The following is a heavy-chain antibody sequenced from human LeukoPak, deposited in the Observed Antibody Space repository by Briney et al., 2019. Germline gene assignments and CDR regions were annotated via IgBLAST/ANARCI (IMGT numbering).Heavy chain of an antibody. Sequence: SETLSLTCTVSGGSISSYYWNWIRQPPGKGLEWIGYIYYSGTTNYNPSLKSRVSMSVDTSKNQFSLKLSSVTAADTAVCYCARTTEAHSWRTRYYDYYMDVWGKGTTVAVSS. CDR2: IYYSGTT. V-gene: IGHV4-59*01. J-gene: IGHJ6*03. CDR3: ARTTEAHSWRTRYYDYYMDV. D-gene: IGHD6-13*01. CDR1: GGSISSYY.